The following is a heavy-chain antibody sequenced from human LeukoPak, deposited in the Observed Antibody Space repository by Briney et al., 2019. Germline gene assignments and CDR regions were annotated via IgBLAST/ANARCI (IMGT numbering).Heavy chain of an antibody. CDR3: TTGITLRARPLDH. CDR2: IKSKADGGTT. Sequence: SGGSLRLSCAASGFTFSNAWMSWVRQAPGKGLEWVGRIKSKADGGTTDYAALVKGRFTISRDDSKNTLYQQMNSLKTEDTGVYYCTTGITLRARPLDHWGQGTLVTVSS. D-gene: IGHD1-14*01. J-gene: IGHJ4*02. V-gene: IGHV3-15*01. CDR1: GFTFSNAW.